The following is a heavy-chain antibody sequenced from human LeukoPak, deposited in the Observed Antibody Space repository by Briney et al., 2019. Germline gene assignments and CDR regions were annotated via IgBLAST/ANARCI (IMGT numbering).Heavy chain of an antibody. D-gene: IGHD6-6*01. CDR1: GGSISSGSYY. CDR2: IYTSGST. CDR3: AREREQLVKDYYYYYMDV. J-gene: IGHJ6*03. Sequence: SETLSLTCTVSGGSISSGSYYWSWIRQPAGKGLEWIVRIYTSGSTNYNPSLKSRVTISVDTSKNQFSLKLSSVTAADTAVYYCAREREQLVKDYYYYYMDVWGKGTTVTVSS. V-gene: IGHV4-61*02.